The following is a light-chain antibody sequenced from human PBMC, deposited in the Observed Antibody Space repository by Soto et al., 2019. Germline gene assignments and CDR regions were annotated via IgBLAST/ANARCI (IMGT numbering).Light chain of an antibody. CDR3: QQLNSYPPWT. Sequence: DIQLTQSPSFLSASVGDRVTITCRASQGISSYLAWYQQKPGKAPKRLIYAASTLQSGVPSRFSGSGSGTEFTLTIRSLQPEDFSTYYCQQLNSYPPWTFGQGTKVEIK. CDR2: AAS. V-gene: IGKV1-9*01. CDR1: QGISSY. J-gene: IGKJ1*01.